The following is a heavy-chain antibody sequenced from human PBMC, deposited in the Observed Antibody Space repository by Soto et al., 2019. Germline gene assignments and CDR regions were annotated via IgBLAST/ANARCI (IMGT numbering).Heavy chain of an antibody. CDR3: ARSVFP. CDR2: IYYSGST. Sequence: PSETLSLTCTVSGGSISSGGYYWNWIRQHPGKGLEWIGYIYYSGSTSYNPSLKSRVTISVDTTKNQFSLKLSSVTAADTAVYYCARSVFPWGQGTLVTVSS. J-gene: IGHJ5*02. V-gene: IGHV4-31*03. CDR1: GGSISSGGYY.